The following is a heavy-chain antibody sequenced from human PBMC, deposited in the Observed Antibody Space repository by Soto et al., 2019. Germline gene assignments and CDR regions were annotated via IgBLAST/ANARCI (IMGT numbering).Heavy chain of an antibody. CDR2: IWYDGSNK. D-gene: IGHD3-10*01. CDR1: GFTFSSYG. V-gene: IGHV3-30*19. J-gene: IGHJ5*02. Sequence: QVQLVESGGGVVQPGRSLRLSCAASGFTFSSYGMHWVRQAPGKGLEWVAVIWYDGSNKYYADSVKGRFTISRDNSKNTLYLQMNSLRAEDTAVYYCARDFYYYGSGSYFLRTNWFDPWGQGTLVTVSS. CDR3: ARDFYYYGSGSYFLRTNWFDP.